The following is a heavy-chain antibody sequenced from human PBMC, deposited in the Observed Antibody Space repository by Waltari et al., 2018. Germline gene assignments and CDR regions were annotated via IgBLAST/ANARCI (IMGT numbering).Heavy chain of an antibody. D-gene: IGHD2-15*01. CDR2: IKQDGSEK. Sequence: EVQLVESGGGLVQPGGSLRLSCAASGFTFSSYWMSWVRQAPRKGLEWVANIKQDGSEKYYVDSVKGRFTISRDNAKNSLYLQMNSLRAEDTAVYYCASANKEAVVAALSYYYYGMDVWGQGTTVTVSS. CDR1: GFTFSSYW. J-gene: IGHJ6*02. CDR3: ASANKEAVVAALSYYYYGMDV. V-gene: IGHV3-7*01.